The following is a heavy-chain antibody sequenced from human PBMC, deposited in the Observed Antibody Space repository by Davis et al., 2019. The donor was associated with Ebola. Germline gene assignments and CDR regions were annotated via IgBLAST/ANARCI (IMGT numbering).Heavy chain of an antibody. V-gene: IGHV4-59*12. CDR1: GGSISSYY. CDR3: ATDYH. J-gene: IGHJ5*02. D-gene: IGHD3-3*01. CDR2: IYNSGST. Sequence: SETLSLTCTVSGGSISSYYWSWIRQPPGKGLEWIGHIYNSGSTDYNPSLKSRVTISVDTSKNQFSLKLNSVTAADTAVYYCATDYHWGQGTLVTVSS.